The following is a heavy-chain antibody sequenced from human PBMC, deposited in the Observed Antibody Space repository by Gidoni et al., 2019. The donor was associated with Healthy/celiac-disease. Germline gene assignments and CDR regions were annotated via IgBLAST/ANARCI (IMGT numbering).Heavy chain of an antibody. CDR1: GFAFSSYA. CDR2: ISGSGGST. D-gene: IGHD2-2*01. CDR3: AKNGAAVIGVYYFNY. V-gene: IGHV3-23*01. J-gene: IGHJ4*02. Sequence: EVQLLESGGGLVQPGGSLRLSCAASGFAFSSYAMSWVRQAPGKGLEGVSAISGSGGSTYYEDSVKGRFTISRDNSQNTLSLQMNSLRAEDTAVYYCAKNGAAVIGVYYFNYWGQGTLVTVSS.